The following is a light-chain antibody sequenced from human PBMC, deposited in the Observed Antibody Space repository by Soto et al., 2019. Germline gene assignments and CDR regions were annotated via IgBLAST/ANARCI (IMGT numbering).Light chain of an antibody. V-gene: IGKV1-5*01. CDR2: DAS. Sequence: DIQMTQSPSTLSASVGDRVTITCRASQSISSWLAWYQQKPGEAPKLLIYDASSLESGVPSRFSGSGSGTEFTLAISSLHPDDFAAYYCQQYHSYSPLTCGGGTKGEIK. CDR1: QSISSW. CDR3: QQYHSYSPLT. J-gene: IGKJ4*01.